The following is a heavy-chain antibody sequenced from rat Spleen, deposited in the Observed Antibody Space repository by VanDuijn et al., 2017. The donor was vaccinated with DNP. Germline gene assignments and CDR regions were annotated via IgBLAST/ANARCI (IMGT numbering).Heavy chain of an antibody. J-gene: IGHJ4*01. CDR1: GFSLTSYT. Sequence: QVQLKESGPGLVQPSQTLSLTCTVSGFSLTSYTVSWVRQPPGKGLEWLGLIWNSGGTRYNSALNSRLTISKDTSKSQVFLRMNSLQIEDTATYFCASTLVNYDTYGYFALDAWGQGTSVTVSS. V-gene: IGHV2-41*01. CDR2: IWNSGGT. D-gene: IGHD1-11*01. CDR3: ASTLVNYDTYGYFALDA.